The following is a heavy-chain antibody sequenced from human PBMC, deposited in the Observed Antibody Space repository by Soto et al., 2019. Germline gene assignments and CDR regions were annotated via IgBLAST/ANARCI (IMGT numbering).Heavy chain of an antibody. J-gene: IGHJ6*02. V-gene: IGHV3-13*01. CDR2: IGSAGDT. D-gene: IGHD2-15*01. Sequence: GGSLRLSCAASGFTLSGYDIHWVRQATGKGLEWVSGIGSAGDTYYEDSVKGRFTISRENAKNSLYLQMNSLRVGDSAVYYCARVRADLGYCSGRSCLPYYNGMDAWGQGTTVTVSS. CDR1: GFTLSGYD. CDR3: ARVRADLGYCSGRSCLPYYNGMDA.